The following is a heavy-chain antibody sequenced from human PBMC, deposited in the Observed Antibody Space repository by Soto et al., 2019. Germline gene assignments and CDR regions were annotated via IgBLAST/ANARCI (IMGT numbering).Heavy chain of an antibody. V-gene: IGHV4-59*01. Sequence: QVQLQESGPGLVQPSETLSLTCVGVSFGTYYWSWIRQPPGKGLEWLGYIFSSEHFKYNPSLKSRLTISVAPSKNQVSLRRTSVPAADTAVYSCARGGGGYRFAHGGQGTLVTVPS. D-gene: IGHD3-16*02. CDR3: ARGGGGYRFAH. CDR2: IFSSEHF. CDR1: VSFGTYY. J-gene: IGHJ4*02.